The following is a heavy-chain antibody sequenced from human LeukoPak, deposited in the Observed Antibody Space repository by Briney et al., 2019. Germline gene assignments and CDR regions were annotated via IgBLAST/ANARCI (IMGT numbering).Heavy chain of an antibody. D-gene: IGHD6-19*01. J-gene: IGHJ5*02. CDR3: ARVSGVAGKENWFDP. Sequence: GASVKVSCKASGYTFTSYGISWVRQAPGQGLEWMGWISAYNGNTNYAQKLQGRVTMTTDTSTSTAYMELRSLRSADTAVYYCARVSGVAGKENWFDPWGQGTLVTVSS. V-gene: IGHV1-18*01. CDR2: ISAYNGNT. CDR1: GYTFTSYG.